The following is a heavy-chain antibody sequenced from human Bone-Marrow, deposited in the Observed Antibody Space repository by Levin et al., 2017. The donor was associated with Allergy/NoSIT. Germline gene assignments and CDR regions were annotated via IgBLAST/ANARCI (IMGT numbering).Heavy chain of an antibody. CDR2: VNQDGSEK. J-gene: IGHJ4*02. V-gene: IGHV3-7*01. Sequence: GESLKISCAASGFNFGLYWMSWVRQAPGKGLEWVANVNQDGSEKYYVDSVTGRFTISRDNAKNSLYLQMNSLRVEDAALYYCARAADAGTVDYWGQGTQVTVSS. CDR3: ARAADAGTVDY. CDR1: GFNFGLYW. D-gene: IGHD6-13*01.